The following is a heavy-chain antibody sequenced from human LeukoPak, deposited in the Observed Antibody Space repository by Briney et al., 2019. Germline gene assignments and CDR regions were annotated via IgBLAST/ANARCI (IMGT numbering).Heavy chain of an antibody. D-gene: IGHD3-22*01. CDR2: IIPIFGTA. CDR1: GGTFSSYA. Sequence: SVKVSCKASGGTFSSYAISWVRQAPGQGLEWMGGIIPIFGTANYAQKFQGRVTITADESTSTAYMELSSLRSEDTAVYYCARKRVRYYDSSGYFDCWGQGTLVTVSS. V-gene: IGHV1-69*13. J-gene: IGHJ4*02. CDR3: ARKRVRYYDSSGYFDC.